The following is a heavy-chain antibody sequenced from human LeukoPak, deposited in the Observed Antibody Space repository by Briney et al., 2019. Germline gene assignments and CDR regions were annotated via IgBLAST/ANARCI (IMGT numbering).Heavy chain of an antibody. V-gene: IGHV1-69*13. CDR1: GGTFSSYA. D-gene: IGHD3-10*01. Sequence: SVKVSCKASGGTFSSYAISWVRQAPGQGLEWMGGIIPIFGTANYAPKFQGRVTITADESTSTAYMELSSLRSEDTAVYYCAGGGYGSGSYFDYYYGMDVWGKGTTVTVSS. CDR3: AGGGYGSGSYFDYYYGMDV. J-gene: IGHJ6*04. CDR2: IIPIFGTA.